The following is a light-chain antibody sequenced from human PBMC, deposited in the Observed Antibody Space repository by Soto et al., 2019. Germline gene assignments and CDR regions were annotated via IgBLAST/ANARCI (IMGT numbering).Light chain of an antibody. Sequence: ENVLTQSPDTLSLSPGERATLSCRASQSVTTKLAWYQHKPGQAPRLLISGASSRASGVPDRFSGSGSETDFTLIISRLQPEDFAVYYCQQYNNWPLTFGQGTRLEI. CDR3: QQYNNWPLT. CDR2: GAS. CDR1: QSVTTK. J-gene: IGKJ5*01. V-gene: IGKV3D-15*01.